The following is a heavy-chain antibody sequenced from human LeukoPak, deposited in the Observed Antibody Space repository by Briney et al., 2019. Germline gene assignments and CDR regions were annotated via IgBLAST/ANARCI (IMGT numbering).Heavy chain of an antibody. CDR3: ARVVYRRGFDP. D-gene: IGHD2-8*01. J-gene: IGHJ5*02. V-gene: IGHV4-59*01. CDR2: IYYSGST. CDR1: GGSISSYY. Sequence: KTSETLSLTCTVSGGSISSYYWSWIRQPPGKGPEWIGYIYYSGSTNYNPSLKSRVTISVDTSKNQFSLKLSSVTAADTAVYYCARVVYRRGFDPWGQGTLVTVSS.